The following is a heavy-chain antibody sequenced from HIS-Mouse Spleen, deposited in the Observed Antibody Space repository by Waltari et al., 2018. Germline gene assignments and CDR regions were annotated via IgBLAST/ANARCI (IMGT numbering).Heavy chain of an antibody. CDR2: IYRGGRT. CDR3: ARHYYYGSGSYYFDY. D-gene: IGHD3-10*01. CDR1: GFTVSSNY. Sequence: EVQLVETGGGLIQPGGSLRLSCAASGFTVSSNYMSWVRQAPGEGLEWVSVIYRGGRTYSADSVKGRFTISRDNSKNTLYLQMNSLRAEDTAVYYCARHYYYGSGSYYFDYWGQGTLVTVSS. V-gene: IGHV3-53*02. J-gene: IGHJ4*02.